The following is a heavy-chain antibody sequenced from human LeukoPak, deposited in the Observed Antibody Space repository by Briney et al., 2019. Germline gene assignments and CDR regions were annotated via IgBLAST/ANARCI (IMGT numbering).Heavy chain of an antibody. Sequence: GGSLRLSCAASGFSFSSYTMAWVREAPGKGLEWVSGISGSVGRTYPPASVKGRFTITRDKSKNTLYLQMNSLRAEDTAVYYCAKGNCGSECYYHLHRWGQGTQVTVSS. J-gene: IGHJ5*02. CDR1: GFSFSSYT. CDR3: AKGNCGSECYYHLHR. V-gene: IGHV3-23*01. D-gene: IGHD2-21*01. CDR2: ISGSVGRT.